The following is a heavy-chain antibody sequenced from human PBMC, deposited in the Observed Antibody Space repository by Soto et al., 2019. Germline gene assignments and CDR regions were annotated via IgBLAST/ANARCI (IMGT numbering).Heavy chain of an antibody. D-gene: IGHD3-16*01. Sequence: QVQLQQSGPGLVKPSQTLSLTCAISGDSVSSNSATCDWIRQSPSRGLEWLGRTHYRSKWYNDYAVSAKSRITINPDTSNNQLSPQLNSVTPDDTAVYYCARLIGNSWLDSWGQGTLVTVSS. V-gene: IGHV6-1*01. J-gene: IGHJ5*01. CDR1: GDSVSSNSAT. CDR3: ARLIGNSWLDS. CDR2: THYRSKWYN.